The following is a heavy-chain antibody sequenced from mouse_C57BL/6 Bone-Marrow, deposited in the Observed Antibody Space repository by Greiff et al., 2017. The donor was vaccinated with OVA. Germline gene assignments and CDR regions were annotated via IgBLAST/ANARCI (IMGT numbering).Heavy chain of an antibody. CDR2: IDPENGDT. CDR3: TTCYCGSSYWYFDV. Sequence: VHVKQSGAELVRPGASVKLSCTASGFNIKDDYMHWVKQRPEQGLEWIGWIDPENGDTEYASKFQGKATITADTSSNTAYLQLSSLTSEDTAVYYCTTCYCGSSYWYFDVWGTGTTVTVSS. V-gene: IGHV14-4*01. D-gene: IGHD1-1*01. CDR1: GFNIKDDY. J-gene: IGHJ1*03.